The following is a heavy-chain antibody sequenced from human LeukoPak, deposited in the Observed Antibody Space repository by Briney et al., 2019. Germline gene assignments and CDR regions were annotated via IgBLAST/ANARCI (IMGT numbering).Heavy chain of an antibody. CDR3: ARLPAYCSSTSCYYDY. J-gene: IGHJ4*02. D-gene: IGHD2-2*01. CDR1: GFTFSSYS. V-gene: IGHV3-48*04. CDR2: ISSASGSI. Sequence: QPGGSLRLSCAAAGFTFSSYSMNWVRQAPGKGGEWVSYISSASGSIYYADSVKGRFTISRDNAKNSLFLQMNSLRAEDTAVYYCARLPAYCSSTSCYYDYWGQGTLVTVSS.